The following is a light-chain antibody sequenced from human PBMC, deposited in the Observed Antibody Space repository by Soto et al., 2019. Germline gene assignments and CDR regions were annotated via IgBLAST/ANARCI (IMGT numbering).Light chain of an antibody. CDR1: QSLVDSDGNTY. CDR3: MHGPHWLGT. J-gene: IGKJ2*01. Sequence: DVVMTQSPLSLPVTLGQPASISCRSSQSLVDSDGNTYSNRFHQRPGQSPRRLIYKVSNRDSGVPDKFSGSGSGIDFTLKSSRVEAEDVGVYYCMHGPHWLGTFGQGTKLEI. CDR2: KVS. V-gene: IGKV2-30*01.